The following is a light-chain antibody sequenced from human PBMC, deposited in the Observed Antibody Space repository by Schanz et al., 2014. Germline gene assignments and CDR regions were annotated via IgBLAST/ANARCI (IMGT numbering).Light chain of an antibody. CDR3: QQRSKWPLT. CDR1: QSVSSH. Sequence: EIVLTQSPATLSLSPGERATLSCRASQSVSSHLAWYQQKPGQAPRLLIYDASNRATGIPARFSGSGSGTDFTLNVSSLEPEDFAFYYCQQRSKWPLTFGGGTKVEIK. V-gene: IGKV3-11*01. J-gene: IGKJ4*01. CDR2: DAS.